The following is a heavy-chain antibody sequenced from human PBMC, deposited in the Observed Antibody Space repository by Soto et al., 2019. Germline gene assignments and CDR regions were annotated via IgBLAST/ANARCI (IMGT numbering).Heavy chain of an antibody. D-gene: IGHD2-8*01. CDR2: IYYTGDT. Sequence: QEQLQESGPGLVKPSETLSLTCSVSGGPIRSSTYYWGWIRQPPGKGLQWIGTIYYTGDTHYTPSLQSRVTISLDTPNKQFSLNLNSVTAADSGVYYCARLQGVWNGHETHYYSSGMDVWGPGTTVTVSS. J-gene: IGHJ6*02. CDR1: GGPIRSSTYY. CDR3: ARLQGVWNGHETHYYSSGMDV. V-gene: IGHV4-39*01.